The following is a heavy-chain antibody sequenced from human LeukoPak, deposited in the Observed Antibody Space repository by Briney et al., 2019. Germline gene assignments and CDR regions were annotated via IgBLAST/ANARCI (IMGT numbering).Heavy chain of an antibody. CDR3: AKGPRGVATTTRFDP. D-gene: IGHD5-24*01. J-gene: IGHJ5*02. CDR1: GFTFSSYA. Sequence: GGSLRLSCAASGFTFSSYAMSWVRQAPGKGLEWASAISGSGGSTYYADSVKGRFTISRDNSKNTLYLQMNSLRAEDTAVYYCAKGPRGVATTTRFDPWGQGTLVTVSS. CDR2: ISGSGGST. V-gene: IGHV3-23*01.